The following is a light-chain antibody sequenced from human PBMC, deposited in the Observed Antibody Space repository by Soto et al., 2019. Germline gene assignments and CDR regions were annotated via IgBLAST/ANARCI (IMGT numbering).Light chain of an antibody. CDR3: QQYGSSPIT. CDR1: QSVSSY. Sequence: EIVMTQSPATLSVSPVEGATVSCMASQSVSSYLSWYQQKPGQAPRLLIYDASSRATGIPDMFSGSGSGTDFTLTISRLEPEDFAVYYCQQYGSSPITFGQGTRLEIK. J-gene: IGKJ5*01. CDR2: DAS. V-gene: IGKV3-20*01.